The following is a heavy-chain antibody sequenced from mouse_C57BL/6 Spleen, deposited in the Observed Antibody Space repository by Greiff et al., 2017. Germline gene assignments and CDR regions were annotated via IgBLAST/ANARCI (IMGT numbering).Heavy chain of an antibody. CDR1: GFTFSSYA. Sequence: DVMLVESGGGLVKPGGSLKLSCAASGFTFSSYAMSWVRQTPEKRLEWVATISDGGSYTYYPDNVKGRFTISRDNAKNNLYLQMSHLKSEDTAMYYCARATRTLYFDYWGQGTTLTVSS. J-gene: IGHJ2*01. D-gene: IGHD1-1*01. CDR2: ISDGGSYT. CDR3: ARATRTLYFDY. V-gene: IGHV5-4*03.